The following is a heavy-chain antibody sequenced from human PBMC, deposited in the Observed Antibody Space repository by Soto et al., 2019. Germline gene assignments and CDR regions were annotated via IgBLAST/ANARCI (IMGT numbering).Heavy chain of an antibody. CDR2: ISNSSSYI. V-gene: IGHV3-21*01. CDR3: ARASSSGWTNWFDP. CDR1: GFTFSSYS. Sequence: LRLSCAASGFTFSSYSMNWVRQAPGKGLEWVSSISNSSSYIYYADSVKGRFTISRDNAKNSLYLQMNSLRAEDTAVYYCARASSSGWTNWFDPWGQGTLVTVSS. D-gene: IGHD6-19*01. J-gene: IGHJ5*02.